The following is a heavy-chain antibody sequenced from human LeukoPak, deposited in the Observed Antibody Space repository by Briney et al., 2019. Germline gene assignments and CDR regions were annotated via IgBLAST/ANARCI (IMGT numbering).Heavy chain of an antibody. D-gene: IGHD6-6*01. Sequence: GASVKVSCKASGYTFTGYYMHWVRQAPGQGLEWMGWINPNSGGTNYAQKFQGRVTMTRDTSISTAYMELSRLRSDDTAVYYCARPYSSSFNYYYYYMDVWGKGTTVTVSS. CDR1: GYTFTGYY. V-gene: IGHV1-2*02. CDR3: ARPYSSSFNYYYYYMDV. J-gene: IGHJ6*03. CDR2: INPNSGGT.